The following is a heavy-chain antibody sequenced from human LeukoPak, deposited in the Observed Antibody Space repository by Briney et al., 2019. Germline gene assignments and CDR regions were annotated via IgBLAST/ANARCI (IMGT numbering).Heavy chain of an antibody. Sequence: ASETLSLTCTVSGDSISSYYWSWIRQPPGKGLEWIGYIYYSGSTNYNPSLKSRVTISVDTSKNQFSLKLSSVTAADTAVYYCARGPRYYDSSGYYSYYFDYWGPGTLVTVSS. CDR3: ARGPRYYDSSGYYSYYFDY. D-gene: IGHD3-22*01. J-gene: IGHJ4*02. CDR1: GDSISSYY. CDR2: IYYSGST. V-gene: IGHV4-59*01.